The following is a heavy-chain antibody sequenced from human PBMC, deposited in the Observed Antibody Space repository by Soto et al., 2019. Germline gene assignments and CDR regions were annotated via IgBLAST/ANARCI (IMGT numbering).Heavy chain of an antibody. CDR1: GGSISSYY. D-gene: IGHD6-19*01. J-gene: IGHJ4*02. V-gene: IGHV4-59*01. Sequence: SETLSLTCTVSGGSISSYYWSWIRQPPGKGLEWIGYIYYSGSTNYNPSLKSRVTISVDTSKNQFSLKLSSVTAADTAVYYCARDTGTGWYTSSLWGQGTLATVSS. CDR2: IYYSGST. CDR3: ARDTGTGWYTSSL.